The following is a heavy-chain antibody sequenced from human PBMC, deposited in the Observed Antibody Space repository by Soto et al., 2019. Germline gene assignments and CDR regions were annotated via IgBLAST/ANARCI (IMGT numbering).Heavy chain of an antibody. J-gene: IGHJ6*02. V-gene: IGHV3-7*01. CDR1: GFTFSSYW. CDR3: ARESIVVVPAAIPYYYGMDV. CDR2: IKQDGSEK. D-gene: IGHD2-2*01. Sequence: EVQLVESGGGLVQPGGSLRLSCAASGFTFSSYWMSWVRQAPGKGLEWVANIKQDGSEKYYVASVKGRFTISRDNAKNSLYLQMNTLRAADTAVYYCARESIVVVPAAIPYYYGMDVWGQGTTLTVSS.